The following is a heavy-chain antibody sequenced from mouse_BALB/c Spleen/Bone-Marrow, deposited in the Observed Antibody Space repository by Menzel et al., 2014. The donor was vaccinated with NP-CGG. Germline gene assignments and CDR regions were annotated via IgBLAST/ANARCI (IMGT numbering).Heavy chain of an antibody. CDR3: ASYYYGSSSFAY. V-gene: IGHV14-3*02. J-gene: IGHJ3*01. CDR1: GFNIKDTY. D-gene: IGHD1-1*01. Sequence: EVQVVESGAELVKPGASVKLSCTASGFNIKDTYMHWVKQRPEQGLEWIGRIDPANGNTKYDPKFQGKATITADPSSNTAYLQLSSLTSEDTAVYYCASYYYGSSSFAYWGQGTLVTVSA. CDR2: IDPANGNT.